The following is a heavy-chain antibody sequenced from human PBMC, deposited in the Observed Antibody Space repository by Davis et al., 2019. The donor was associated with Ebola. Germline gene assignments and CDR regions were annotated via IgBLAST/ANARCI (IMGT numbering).Heavy chain of an antibody. CDR1: GFPFSTYG. Sequence: PGGSLRLSCAASGFPFSTYGMTWVRQAPGKGLEWVSSISGSGGHTYYADSVKGRFTISSDNSENTVYLQMNSLRPEDTAIYYCAKNGGFYGSGILDYYYYMDVWGKGTTVIVSS. V-gene: IGHV3-23*01. J-gene: IGHJ6*03. CDR2: ISGSGGHT. CDR3: AKNGGFYGSGILDYYYYMDV. D-gene: IGHD3-10*01.